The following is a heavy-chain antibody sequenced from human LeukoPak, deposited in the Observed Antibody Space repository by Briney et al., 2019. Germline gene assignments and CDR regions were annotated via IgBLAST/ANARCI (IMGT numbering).Heavy chain of an antibody. Sequence: ASVKVSCKASGYTFNSYGISWVRQAPGQGLEWMGWISAFNGNTNYAQKLQGRVTMTTDTSTSTAYMELSSLRSEDTAVYYCASATRVPIYYYYMDVWGKGTTVTVSS. CDR1: GYTFNSYG. CDR2: ISAFNGNT. CDR3: ASATRVPIYYYYMDV. V-gene: IGHV1-18*01. J-gene: IGHJ6*03. D-gene: IGHD2-15*01.